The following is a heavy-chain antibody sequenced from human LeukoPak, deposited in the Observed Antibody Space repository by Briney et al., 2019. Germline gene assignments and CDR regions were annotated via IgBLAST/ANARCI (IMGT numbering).Heavy chain of an antibody. V-gene: IGHV3-30*02. J-gene: IGHJ4*02. CDR2: IRYDGSNK. Sequence: GGSLRLSCAVSGFTFSSYGMHWVRQAPGKGLEWVAFIRYDGSNKFYADSVKGRFTISRDNSRNTLFMQMNSLRAEDTAVYYCARESESYDSSGSTFNYWGQGTLVTVSS. CDR3: ARESESYDSSGSTFNY. D-gene: IGHD3-22*01. CDR1: GFTFSSYG.